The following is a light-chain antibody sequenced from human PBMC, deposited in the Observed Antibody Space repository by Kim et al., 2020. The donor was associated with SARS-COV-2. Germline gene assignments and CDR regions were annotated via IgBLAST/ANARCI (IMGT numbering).Light chain of an antibody. CDR1: QSVSSNY. V-gene: IGKV3-20*01. CDR3: QHYGTSPLT. CDR2: GAS. Sequence: APGERATVSCRASQSVSSNYLAWYQQKPGQAPRLLIYGASSRATGIPDRFSGRGSETDFILTISRLDPEDFAVYYCQHYGTSPLTFGGGTKVDIK. J-gene: IGKJ4*01.